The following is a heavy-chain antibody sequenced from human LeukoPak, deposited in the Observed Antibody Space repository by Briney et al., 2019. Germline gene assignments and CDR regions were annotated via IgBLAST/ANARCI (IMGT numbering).Heavy chain of an antibody. CDR3: ARLTYYDSSGYYNVY. D-gene: IGHD3-22*01. CDR2: INYSGST. Sequence: PSETLSLTCTVSGGSIRTYYWSWIRQPPGKGLEWIGYINYSGSTNYNPSLKSRVTISVDTSKNQFSLKLSSVTAADTAVYYCARLTYYDSSGYYNVYWGQGTLVTVSS. CDR1: GGSIRTYY. J-gene: IGHJ4*02. V-gene: IGHV4-59*08.